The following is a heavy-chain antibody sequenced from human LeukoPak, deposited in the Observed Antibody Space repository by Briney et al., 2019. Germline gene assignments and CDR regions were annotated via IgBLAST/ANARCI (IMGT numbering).Heavy chain of an antibody. V-gene: IGHV4-34*01. CDR1: GFTFSDYY. J-gene: IGHJ4*02. CDR3: ARAKHYYDSSGYYSRDDY. D-gene: IGHD3-22*01. CDR2: INHSGST. Sequence: PGGSLRLSCAASGFTFSDYYMSWIRQPPGKWLEWIGEINHSGSTNYNPSLKSRVTISVDTSKNQFSLKLSSVNAADTAVYYCARAKHYYDSSGYYSRDDYWGQGTLVTVSS.